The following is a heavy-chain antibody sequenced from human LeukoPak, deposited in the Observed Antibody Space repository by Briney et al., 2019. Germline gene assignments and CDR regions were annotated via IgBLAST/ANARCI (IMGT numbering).Heavy chain of an antibody. CDR3: ARGAWYYFDY. Sequence: ASVKVSCKASGYSFTKYAMNWVRQAPGQGLEWMGWISAYNGYTNYAQKLQGRVTMTTDTSTSTAYMELRSLRSDDTAVYYCARGAWYYFDYWGQGTLVTVSS. V-gene: IGHV1-18*01. CDR1: GYSFTKYA. J-gene: IGHJ4*02. D-gene: IGHD2-8*02. CDR2: ISAYNGYT.